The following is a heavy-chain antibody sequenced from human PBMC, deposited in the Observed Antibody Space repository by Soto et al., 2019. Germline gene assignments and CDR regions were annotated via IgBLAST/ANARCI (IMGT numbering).Heavy chain of an antibody. D-gene: IGHD2-15*01. CDR2: ISGTGSRT. J-gene: IGHJ3*02. Sequence: EVQLLESGGGLVQPGGSLRLSCAASGFSFSNFGMTWVRQAPGKGLEWVSGISGTGSRTRYADSVKGRFTISRDNSKNTLSLQMNSLRAEDTAVYYCAKNRSYSLDAFDIWAQGTMVAVSS. CDR1: GFSFSNFG. CDR3: AKNRSYSLDAFDI. V-gene: IGHV3-23*01.